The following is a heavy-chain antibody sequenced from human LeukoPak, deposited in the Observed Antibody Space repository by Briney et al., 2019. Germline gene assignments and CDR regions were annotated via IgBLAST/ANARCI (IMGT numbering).Heavy chain of an antibody. V-gene: IGHV3-23*01. Sequence: GGSLRLSCAASGFTFNYYAMSWVRRAPGKGLEWVSSISGSGGTTYCADSVKGRFSISRDNSKNTLYLQMNSLRAEDTAVYYCAKAVGITGTAFGVDYWGQGTLVTVSS. J-gene: IGHJ4*02. D-gene: IGHD1-20*01. CDR1: GFTFNYYA. CDR3: AKAVGITGTAFGVDY. CDR2: ISGSGGTT.